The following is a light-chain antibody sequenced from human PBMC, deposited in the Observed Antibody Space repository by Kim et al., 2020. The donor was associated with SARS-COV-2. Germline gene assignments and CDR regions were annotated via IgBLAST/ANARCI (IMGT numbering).Light chain of an antibody. J-gene: IGLJ3*02. CDR3: QVWDSSSDHRV. Sequence: AQGKTARITWGGNNIGSKSVLWYQQKPGQAPVLVIYYDSDRPSGIPERFSGSNSGNTATLTISRVEAGDEADYYCQVWDSSSDHRVFGGGTQLTVL. CDR1: NIGSKS. V-gene: IGLV3-21*04. CDR2: YDS.